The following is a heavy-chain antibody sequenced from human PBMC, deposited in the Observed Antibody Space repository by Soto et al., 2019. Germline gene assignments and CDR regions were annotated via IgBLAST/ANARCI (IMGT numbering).Heavy chain of an antibody. D-gene: IGHD2-15*01. J-gene: IGHJ6*02. CDR2: IYWDDDK. CDR1: GFSLSTSGVG. CDR3: ARIWPVLYYYGMDV. Sequence: SGPTLVNATRTVRLTCTFSGFSLSTSGVGVGWIRQPPGKALEWLALIYWDDDKRYSPSLKSRLTITKDTSKSQVVLTMTNMDPVDTATYYCARIWPVLYYYGMDVWGQGTTVTVSS. V-gene: IGHV2-5*02.